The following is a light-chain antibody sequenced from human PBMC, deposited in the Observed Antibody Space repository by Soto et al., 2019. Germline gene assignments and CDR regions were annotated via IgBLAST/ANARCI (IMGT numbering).Light chain of an antibody. CDR3: QQYYSYPPIT. Sequence: AIRMTQSPSSLSASTGDRVTITCRASQGISSYLAWYQQKPVKAPKLLIYAASTLQSGVPSRFSGSGSGTDFTLTISCLQSEDFATYYCQQYYSYPPITFGQGTRLEI. CDR2: AAS. J-gene: IGKJ5*01. CDR1: QGISSY. V-gene: IGKV1-8*01.